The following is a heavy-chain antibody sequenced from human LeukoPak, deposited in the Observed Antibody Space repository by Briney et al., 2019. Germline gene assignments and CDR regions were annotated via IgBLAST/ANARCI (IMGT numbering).Heavy chain of an antibody. CDR1: GGSISSFY. V-gene: IGHV4-59*08. CDR3: ARHRSIAAFFDY. Sequence: SETLSLTCTVSGGSISSFYWSWIRQPPEKGLEWISYIYCSGSTNYNPSLKSRVTILVDTSKNQFSLKLNSVTAADTAVYYCARHRSIAAFFDYWGQGTLVTVSS. CDR2: IYCSGST. J-gene: IGHJ4*02. D-gene: IGHD6-6*01.